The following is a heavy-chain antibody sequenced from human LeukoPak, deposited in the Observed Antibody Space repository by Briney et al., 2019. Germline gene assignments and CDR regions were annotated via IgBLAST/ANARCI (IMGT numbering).Heavy chain of an antibody. CDR1: GGSISSYY. V-gene: IGHV4-4*07. J-gene: IGHJ6*03. CDR3: ARVRRYLGYSYGYAGYYMDV. Sequence: SETLSLTCTVSGGSISSYYWSWIRQPAGKGLEWIGRIYTSGSTNYNPSLKSRVTISVDTSKNQFSLKLSSVTAADTAVYYCARVRRYLGYSYGYAGYYMDVWGKGTTVTVSS. D-gene: IGHD5-18*01. CDR2: IYTSGST.